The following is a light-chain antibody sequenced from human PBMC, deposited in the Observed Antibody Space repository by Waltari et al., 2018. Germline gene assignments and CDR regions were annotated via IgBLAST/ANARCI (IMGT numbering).Light chain of an antibody. Sequence: DIQMTQSPSSLSASVGGTVTITCRASQSISSFVNWYQQKPGKVPKLLIYATSNLHGGVPSRFSGSGSWTDFTLTISSLQPEDFATYYCQEGSSSSPTFGQGTRLEIK. CDR3: QEGSSSSPT. CDR2: ATS. J-gene: IGKJ5*01. V-gene: IGKV1-39*01. CDR1: QSISSF.